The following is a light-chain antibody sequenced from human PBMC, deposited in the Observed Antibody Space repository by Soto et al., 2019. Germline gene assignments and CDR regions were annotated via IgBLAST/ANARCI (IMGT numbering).Light chain of an antibody. Sequence: EIVLTQSPGTLSLSPGERATLSCRASQSVSSSYLAWYQQKPGQAPRLLIYGASSSGTGIPDRFSGSGCGTDFTLPISRLEPEDFAVYYCQQYGSSPPYTFGQGTKLEIK. V-gene: IGKV3-20*01. CDR1: QSVSSSY. CDR2: GAS. J-gene: IGKJ2*01. CDR3: QQYGSSPPYT.